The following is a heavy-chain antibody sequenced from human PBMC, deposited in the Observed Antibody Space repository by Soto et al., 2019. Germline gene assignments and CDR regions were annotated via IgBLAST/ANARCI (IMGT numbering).Heavy chain of an antibody. J-gene: IGHJ4*02. CDR3: TTGYYYDSSPDY. V-gene: IGHV3-15*01. CDR1: GFTFSNAW. D-gene: IGHD3-22*01. Sequence: LRLSCAASGFTFSNAWMSWVRQAPGKGLEWVGRIKSKTDGGTTDYAAPVKGRFTISRDDSKNTLYLQMNSLKTEDTAVYYCTTGYYYDSSPDYWGQGTLVTVSS. CDR2: IKSKTDGGTT.